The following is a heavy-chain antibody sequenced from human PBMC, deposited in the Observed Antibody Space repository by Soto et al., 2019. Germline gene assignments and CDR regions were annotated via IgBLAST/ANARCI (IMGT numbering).Heavy chain of an antibody. CDR1: GFTFTTFG. V-gene: IGHV3-30*18. D-gene: IGHD4-17*01. CDR2: ISYDGHNK. Sequence: QVQLVESGGGVVQPGGSLRLSCTASGFTFTTFGIHWVRQAPGKGLEWVALISYDGHNKYYSDSVKGRFTISRDNYKNTLSLQMNSLRAEDTAVYYCAKDLQAYGDYNYDSCGMDVWGQGTTVSVSS. J-gene: IGHJ6*02. CDR3: AKDLQAYGDYNYDSCGMDV.